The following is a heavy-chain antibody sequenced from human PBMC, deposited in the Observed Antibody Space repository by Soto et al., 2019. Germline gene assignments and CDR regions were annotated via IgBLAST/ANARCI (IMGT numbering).Heavy chain of an antibody. D-gene: IGHD1-26*01. J-gene: IGHJ6*02. V-gene: IGHV4-59*11. CDR3: ARDGREASGMDV. Sequence: SETLSLTCTVSGGSISSHYLSWVRQAPGKGLEWIGHIYYRGSTSYNPSLRSRSTISVDTSNNQFSLKLNSVTTADTAVYYCARDGREASGMDVWGQGTKVTVS. CDR2: IYYRGST. CDR1: GGSISSHY.